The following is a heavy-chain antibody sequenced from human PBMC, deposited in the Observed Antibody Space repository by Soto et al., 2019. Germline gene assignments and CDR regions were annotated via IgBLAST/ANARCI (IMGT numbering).Heavy chain of an antibody. D-gene: IGHD4-17*01. CDR2: IYSGGST. V-gene: IGHV3-66*01. J-gene: IGHJ4*02. CDR1: GFTVSSNY. CDR3: ARDFDDYGDYLNSW. Sequence: EVQLVESGGGLVQPGGSLRLSCAASGFTVSSNYMSWVRQAPGKGLEWVSVIYSGGSTYYADSVKGRFTISRDNSKNTLYLQMNSLRAEDTAVYYCARDFDDYGDYLNSWWGQGTLVTVSS.